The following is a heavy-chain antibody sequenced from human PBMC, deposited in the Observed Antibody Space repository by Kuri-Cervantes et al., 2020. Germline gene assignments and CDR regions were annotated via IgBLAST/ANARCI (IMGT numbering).Heavy chain of an antibody. V-gene: IGHV4-34*01. Sequence: LSLTCAVYGGSFSGYYWTWIRQPPGKGLEWSGGLDDVRSPNYNPSLKSRVTISVDSSKNQLSLKLGSVTAADTAVYYCARGATDERRYYYYYMDVWGRGTTVTVSS. D-gene: IGHD1-1*01. CDR1: GGSFSGYY. CDR2: LDDVRSP. CDR3: ARGATDERRYYYYYMDV. J-gene: IGHJ6*03.